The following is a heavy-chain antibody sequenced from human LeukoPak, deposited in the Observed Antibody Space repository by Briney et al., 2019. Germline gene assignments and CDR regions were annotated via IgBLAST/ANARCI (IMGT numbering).Heavy chain of an antibody. Sequence: ASVKVSCKASGYTFTSYYMHWVRQAPGQGLEWMGIINPSGGSTSYAQKFQGRVTMTRDTSTSTVYMELSSLRSEDTAAYYCARERHDSSGYYAWFDPWGQGTLVTVSS. CDR2: INPSGGST. CDR1: GYTFTSYY. V-gene: IGHV1-46*01. J-gene: IGHJ5*02. CDR3: ARERHDSSGYYAWFDP. D-gene: IGHD3-22*01.